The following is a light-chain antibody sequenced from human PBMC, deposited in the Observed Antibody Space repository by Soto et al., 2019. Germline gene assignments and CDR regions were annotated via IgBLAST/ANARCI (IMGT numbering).Light chain of an antibody. J-gene: IGLJ1*01. V-gene: IGLV2-23*01. CDR2: EGT. CDR3: CSYAGSSTYV. CDR1: SSDVGNYNL. Sequence: QSALTQPASVSGSPGQSITISCTGTSSDVGNYNLVSWYQHDPGKAPKLMIYEGTKRPSGVSNRFSGSKSGNTASLTISGLQTEDEADYYCCSYAGSSTYVFGTGTKV.